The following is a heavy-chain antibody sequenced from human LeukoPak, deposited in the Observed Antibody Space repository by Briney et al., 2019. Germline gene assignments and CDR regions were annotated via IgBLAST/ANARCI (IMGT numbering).Heavy chain of an antibody. Sequence: PGGSLRLSCAASGFTFSGSAMHWVRQASGKGLEWVGRIRSKANSYATAYAASVKGRFTISRDDSKNTAYLQMNSLKTEDTAVYYCTRLTGHYYGSGSYPHWGQGTLVTVSS. J-gene: IGHJ4*02. D-gene: IGHD3-10*01. V-gene: IGHV3-73*01. CDR1: GFTFSGSA. CDR2: IRSKANSYAT. CDR3: TRLTGHYYGSGSYPH.